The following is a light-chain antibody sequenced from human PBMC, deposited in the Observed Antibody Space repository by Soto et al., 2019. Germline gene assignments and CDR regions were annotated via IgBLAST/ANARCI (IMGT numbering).Light chain of an antibody. CDR1: SGDVGGYNY. CDR3: SSYTSSSTYV. Sequence: QSVLTQPASVSGSPGQSITISCTGTSGDVGGYNYVSWYQQHPGKAPKLMIYEVSNRPSGVSNRFSGSKSDNTASLTISGLQAEDEADYYRSSYTSSSTYVFGTGTKLTVL. CDR2: EVS. V-gene: IGLV2-14*01. J-gene: IGLJ1*01.